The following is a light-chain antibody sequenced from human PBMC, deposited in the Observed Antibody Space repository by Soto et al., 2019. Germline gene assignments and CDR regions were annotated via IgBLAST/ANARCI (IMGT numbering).Light chain of an antibody. Sequence: QSALTQPPSASGSPGQAVTISCTGISSDIGPNNYVSWYQQHPGKAPKLIIFEVSKRSSGVPDRFSGSKSGNTASLTVSGLQADDEADYYGSSRKIFGGGTKLTVL. V-gene: IGLV2-8*01. CDR1: SSDIGPNNY. J-gene: IGLJ2*01. CDR2: EVS. CDR3: SSRKI.